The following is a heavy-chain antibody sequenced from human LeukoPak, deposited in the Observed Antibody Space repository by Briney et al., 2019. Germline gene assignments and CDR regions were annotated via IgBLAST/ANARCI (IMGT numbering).Heavy chain of an antibody. J-gene: IGHJ5*02. CDR1: GGSFSGYY. Sequence: SETLSLTCAVYGGSFSGYYWSWIRQPPGKGLEWIGEIKYTGTTKYNPSLGSRVTLSLDTSENQFSLKLSSVTAADTAVYYCARGVDTAMDKNWFDPWGQGTLVTVSS. CDR2: IKYTGTT. V-gene: IGHV4-34*01. CDR3: ARGVDTAMDKNWFDP. D-gene: IGHD5-18*01.